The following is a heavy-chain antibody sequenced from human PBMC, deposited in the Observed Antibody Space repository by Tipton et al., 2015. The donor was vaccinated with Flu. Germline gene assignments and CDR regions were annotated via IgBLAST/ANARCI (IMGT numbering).Heavy chain of an antibody. CDR1: GYTFTGYY. CDR2: INPNRGGT. CDR3: AARGGGFSPPVGN. D-gene: IGHD1-26*01. V-gene: IGHV1-2*02. Sequence: QLVQSGAEVKKPGASVKVSCKASGYTFTGYYMHWVRQAPGQGLEWMGWINPNRGGTNYAQKFQGKVTMTRDTSISTAYMELSRPRTADPPWDCWAARGGGFSPPVGNGGRGTLFSVPA. J-gene: IGHJ4*03.